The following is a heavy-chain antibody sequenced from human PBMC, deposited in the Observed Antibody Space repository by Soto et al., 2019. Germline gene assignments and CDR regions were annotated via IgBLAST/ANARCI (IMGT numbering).Heavy chain of an antibody. CDR1: GGSISSYY. CDR3: ARRYGYAFDI. Sequence: QVQLQESGPGLVKPSETLSLTCTISGGSISSYYWSWIRQPPGKGLEWIGYIYYSGSTNYYPSLKSRVTISVDTSKNQFSLNLSSVTAADTAVYYCARRYGYAFDIWGQGTMVTVSS. J-gene: IGHJ3*02. D-gene: IGHD4-17*01. CDR2: IYYSGST. V-gene: IGHV4-59*01.